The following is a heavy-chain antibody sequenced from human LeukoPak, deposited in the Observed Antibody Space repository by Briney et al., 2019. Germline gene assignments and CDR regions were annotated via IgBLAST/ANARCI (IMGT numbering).Heavy chain of an antibody. CDR2: MYETGHT. J-gene: IGHJ4*02. D-gene: IGHD2-15*01. CDR3: ARHPFATPFDY. CDR1: GGSISGYY. Sequence: SETLSLTCSVSGGSISGYYWSWIRQPPGQGLEWIGYMYETGHTMYNSSLKSRATMSLDTSKNHFSLRLTFVTAADTAAYYCARHPFATPFDYWGPGTLVTVSS. V-gene: IGHV4-59*08.